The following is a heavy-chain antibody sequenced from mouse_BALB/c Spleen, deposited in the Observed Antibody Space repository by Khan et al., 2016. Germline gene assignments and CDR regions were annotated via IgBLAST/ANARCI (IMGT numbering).Heavy chain of an antibody. CDR3: ARGNSYYDYDY. CDR1: GYTFTTYW. Sequence: QVQLQQSGAELARPGASVKLSCKASGYTFTTYWMQWVKQRPGQGLEWIGAIYPGDGDTRYTQKFKGKATLTADKYSSTAYMQLSSLASEDSAVYCCARGNSYYDYDYWGQGTTLTVSS. D-gene: IGHD2-4*01. CDR2: IYPGDGDT. V-gene: IGHV1-87*01. J-gene: IGHJ2*01.